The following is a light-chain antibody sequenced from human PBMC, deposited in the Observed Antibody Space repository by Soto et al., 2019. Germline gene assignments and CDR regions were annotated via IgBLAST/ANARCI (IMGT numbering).Light chain of an antibody. V-gene: IGKV3-20*01. J-gene: IGKJ3*01. Sequence: EIVLTQSPGTLSLSPGERATLSCRASQSVSSSYLAWYQQKPGQAPRLLIYCASSRATGIPDRFSGSGSGTDFTRTISRLEPEDFAVDYCQQYGSSLFTFGPGAKVDSK. CDR2: CAS. CDR3: QQYGSSLFT. CDR1: QSVSSSY.